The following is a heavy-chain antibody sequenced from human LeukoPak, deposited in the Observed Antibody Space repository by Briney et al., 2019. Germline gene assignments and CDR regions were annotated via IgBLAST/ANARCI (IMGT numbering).Heavy chain of an antibody. CDR3: AKDASTVTLHADY. CDR1: GFTFSSFG. Sequence: AGSLRLSCAASGFTFSSFGMHWVRQAPGKGLEWMAVLSYDGSNRYYADSVKGRFTISRDNSKNTLYLQMNSLRAEDTAVYYCAKDASTVTLHADYWGQGTLVTVSS. D-gene: IGHD4-17*01. V-gene: IGHV3-30*18. J-gene: IGHJ4*02. CDR2: LSYDGSNR.